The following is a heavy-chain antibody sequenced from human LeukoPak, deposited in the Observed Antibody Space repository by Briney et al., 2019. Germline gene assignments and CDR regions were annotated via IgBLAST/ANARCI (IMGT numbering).Heavy chain of an antibody. Sequence: ASVKVSCKASGYTFTSYAMHWVRQAPGQRLEWMGWINAGNGNTKYSQKFQGRVTITRGTSASTAYMELSSLRSEDTAVYYCARGKLVVVPAARPGYNWFDPWGQGTLVTVSS. CDR2: INAGNGNT. D-gene: IGHD2-2*01. CDR1: GYTFTSYA. J-gene: IGHJ5*02. V-gene: IGHV1-3*01. CDR3: ARGKLVVVPAARPGYNWFDP.